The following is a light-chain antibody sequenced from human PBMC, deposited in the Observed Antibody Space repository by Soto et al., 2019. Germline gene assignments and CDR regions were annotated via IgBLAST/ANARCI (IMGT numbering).Light chain of an antibody. Sequence: VLTQSPVTLSLSPGDRATLSCRASQSVSTYLAWYRQKPGPPPRLLIYDTSNRATGVPPRFSGSRSGTDFTLTISSVEHEDVALYFWHQRNTFGQGTRLEIK. CDR2: DTS. CDR1: QSVSTY. V-gene: IGKV3-11*01. J-gene: IGKJ5*01. CDR3: HQRNT.